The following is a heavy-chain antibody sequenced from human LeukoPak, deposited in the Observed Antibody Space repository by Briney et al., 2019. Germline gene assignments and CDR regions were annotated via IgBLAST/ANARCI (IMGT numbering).Heavy chain of an antibody. D-gene: IGHD2-21*02. J-gene: IGHJ5*02. CDR3: ARARRSSRAYVVTAIRGSNWFDP. V-gene: IGHV1-8*01. Sequence: ASVKVSCKASGYTFTSYDINWVRQATGQGLEWMGWMNPNSGNTGYAQKFQGRVTMTRNTSISTAYMELSSLRSEDTAVYYCARARRSSRAYVVTAIRGSNWFDPWGQGTLVTVSS. CDR2: MNPNSGNT. CDR1: GYTFTSYD.